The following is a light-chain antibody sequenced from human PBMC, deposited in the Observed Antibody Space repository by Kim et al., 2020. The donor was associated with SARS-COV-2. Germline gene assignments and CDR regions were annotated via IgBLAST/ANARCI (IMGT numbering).Light chain of an antibody. CDR2: AAS. CDR3: QQANSFPYT. J-gene: IGKJ2*01. Sequence: SAAVGGRVTITCRASQRISSWLAWYQQKPGKAPNLLIFAASTLQGGVPSRFSGSGSGTDFTLTISSLQPEDSATYYCQQANSFPYTFGQGTKLEI. CDR1: QRISSW. V-gene: IGKV1-12*01.